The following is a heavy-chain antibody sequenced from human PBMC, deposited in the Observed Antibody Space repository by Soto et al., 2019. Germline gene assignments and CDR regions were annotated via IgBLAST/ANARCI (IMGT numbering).Heavy chain of an antibody. V-gene: IGHV4-38-2*02. J-gene: IGHJ5*02. CDR2: IYHSGST. D-gene: IGHD6-13*01. CDR3: ARDWVLAVAAGAKNWFDP. Sequence: LSLTCAVSGYSISSGYYWGWIRQPPGKGLEWIGSIYHSGSTYYNPSLKSRVTISVDTSKNQFSLKLSSVTAADTAVYYCARDWVLAVAAGAKNWFDPWGQGTLVTVSS. CDR1: GYSISSGYY.